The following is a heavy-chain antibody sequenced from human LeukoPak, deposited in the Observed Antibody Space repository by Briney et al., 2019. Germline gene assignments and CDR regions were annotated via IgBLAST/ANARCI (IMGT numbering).Heavy chain of an antibody. CDR2: ISSSSSYI. CDR3: ARFPRDPWRFDY. Sequence: PGGSLRLSCAASGFTFSSYSMNWVRQAPGKGLEWVSSISSSSSYIYYADSVKGRFTISRDNAKNSLYLQMNSLRAEDTAVYYCARFPRDPWRFDYWGQGTLVTVSS. J-gene: IGHJ4*02. V-gene: IGHV3-21*04. CDR1: GFTFSSYS. D-gene: IGHD5-12*01.